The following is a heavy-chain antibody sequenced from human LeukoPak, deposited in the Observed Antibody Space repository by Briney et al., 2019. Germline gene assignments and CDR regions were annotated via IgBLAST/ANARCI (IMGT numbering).Heavy chain of an antibody. J-gene: IGHJ4*02. D-gene: IGHD6-13*01. CDR2: IYYSGST. CDR3: ARAGAAAGTGLVDY. Sequence: SETLSLTCTVSGGSISSSSYYWGWIRQPPGKGLEWIGSIYYSGSTYYNPSLKSRVTISVDTSKNQFSLKLSSVTAADTAVYYCARAGAAAGTGLVDYWGQGTLVTVSS. V-gene: IGHV4-39*07. CDR1: GGSISSSSYY.